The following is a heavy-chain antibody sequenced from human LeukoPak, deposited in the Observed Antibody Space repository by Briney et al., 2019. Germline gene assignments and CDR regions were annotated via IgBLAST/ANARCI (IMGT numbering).Heavy chain of an antibody. CDR3: ATYRQVLLPFES. Sequence: PGGSLRLSCAASGFTFSRYWMSWVGQAPGKGLEWVANIKQDGSEKYYVDSVKGRFTISRDNAKNSLYLQMNSLRAEDTAIYYCATYRQVLLPFESWGQGTLVTVSS. D-gene: IGHD2-8*02. J-gene: IGHJ4*02. CDR2: IKQDGSEK. CDR1: GFTFSRYW. V-gene: IGHV3-7*03.